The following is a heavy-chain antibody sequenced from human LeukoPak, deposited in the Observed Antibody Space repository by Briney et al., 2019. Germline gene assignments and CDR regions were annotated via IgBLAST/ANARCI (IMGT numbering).Heavy chain of an antibody. CDR1: GFSLSTSGVG. Sequence: SGPTLVKPTQTLTLTCTFSGFSLSTSGVGVGWIRQPPGKALEWLALIYWDDDKRYSPSLKSRLTITKDTSKNQVVLTMTNMDPVDTATYYCAHRPAIAAAGTPLGYWGQGTLVTVSS. CDR3: AHRPAIAAAGTPLGY. D-gene: IGHD6-13*01. V-gene: IGHV2-5*02. CDR2: IYWDDDK. J-gene: IGHJ4*02.